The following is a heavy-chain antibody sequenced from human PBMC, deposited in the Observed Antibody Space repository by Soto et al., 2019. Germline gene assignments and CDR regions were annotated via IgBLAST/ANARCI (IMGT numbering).Heavy chain of an antibody. V-gene: IGHV1-69*13. CDR2: IIPIFGTA. CDR3: ARDCSSTSCYIKGMDV. J-gene: IGHJ6*02. Sequence: ASVKVSCKASGGTLSSYAISWVRQAPGQGLEWMGGIIPIFGTANYAQKFQGRVTITADESTSTAYMELSSLRSEDTAVYYCARDCSSTSCYIKGMDVWGQGTTVTAP. D-gene: IGHD2-2*02. CDR1: GGTLSSYA.